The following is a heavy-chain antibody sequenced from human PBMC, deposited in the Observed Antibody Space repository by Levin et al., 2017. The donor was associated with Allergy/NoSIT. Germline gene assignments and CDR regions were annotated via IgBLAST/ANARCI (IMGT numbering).Heavy chain of an antibody. J-gene: IGHJ5*02. CDR2: ISSSSSYI. Sequence: GGSLRLSCAASGFTFSSYSMNWVRQAPGKGLEWVSSISSSSSYIYYADSVKGRFTISRDNAKNSLYLQMNSLRAEDTAVYYCARDGVGMAAGRFDPWGQGTLVTVSS. CDR3: ARDGVGMAAGRFDP. D-gene: IGHD6-13*01. CDR1: GFTFSSYS. V-gene: IGHV3-21*01.